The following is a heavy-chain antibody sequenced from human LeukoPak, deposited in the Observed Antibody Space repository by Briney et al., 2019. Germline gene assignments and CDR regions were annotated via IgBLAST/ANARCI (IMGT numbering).Heavy chain of an antibody. V-gene: IGHV3-20*04. CDR2: LNWNGGST. J-gene: IGHJ4*02. CDR1: GFTFHDYG. CDR3: ARGSIAIYYYGSRGYFDY. D-gene: IGHD3-22*01. Sequence: GGSLRLSCVGSGFTFHDYGMSWVRQAPGKGLEWVSGLNWNGGSTGYADSVKGRFTISRDNAKNSLYQQMNSLRAEDTAFYYCARGSIAIYYYGSRGYFDYWGQGTLVTVSS.